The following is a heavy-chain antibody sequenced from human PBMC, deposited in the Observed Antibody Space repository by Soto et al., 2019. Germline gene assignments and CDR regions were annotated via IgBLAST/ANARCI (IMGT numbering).Heavy chain of an antibody. CDR1: GGSFSGYY. Sequence: SETLSLTCAVYGGSFSGYYWSWIRQPPGKGLEWIGEINHSGSTNYNPSLKSRVTISVDTSKNQFSLKLSSVTAADTAVYYCAREGCSSTSCYPKPYYYYYYMDVWGKGTTVTVSS. J-gene: IGHJ6*03. D-gene: IGHD2-2*01. V-gene: IGHV4-34*01. CDR3: AREGCSSTSCYPKPYYYYYYMDV. CDR2: INHSGST.